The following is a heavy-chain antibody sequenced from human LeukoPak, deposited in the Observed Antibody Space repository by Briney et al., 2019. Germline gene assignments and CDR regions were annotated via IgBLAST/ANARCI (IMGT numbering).Heavy chain of an antibody. CDR3: AREVSGTDYFDY. Sequence: SETLSLTCAVYGGSFSGYYWSWIRQPPGKGLEWIGYIYHSGSTSYNPSLKTRVTISVDTSKNQFSLKLTSVTAADTAMYYCAREVSGTDYFDYWGQGTLVTVSS. CDR2: IYHSGST. D-gene: IGHD6-19*01. V-gene: IGHV4-34*01. CDR1: GGSFSGYY. J-gene: IGHJ4*02.